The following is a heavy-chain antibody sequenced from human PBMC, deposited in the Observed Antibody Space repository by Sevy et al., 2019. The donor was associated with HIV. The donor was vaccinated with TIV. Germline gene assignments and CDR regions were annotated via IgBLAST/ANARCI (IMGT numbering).Heavy chain of an antibody. V-gene: IGHV4-59*01. Sequence: SETLSLTCTVSGGSISSYYWSWIRQPPGKGLEWIGYIYYSGSTNYNPSLKSRVTISVDTSKNQFSLKLSSVTAAYTAVYYCARDWGIAAAGFDPWGQGTLVTVSS. CDR3: ARDWGIAAAGFDP. D-gene: IGHD6-13*01. CDR2: IYYSGST. CDR1: GGSISSYY. J-gene: IGHJ5*02.